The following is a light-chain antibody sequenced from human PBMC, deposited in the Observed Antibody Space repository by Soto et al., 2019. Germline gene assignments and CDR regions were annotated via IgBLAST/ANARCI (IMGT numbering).Light chain of an antibody. J-gene: IGKJ5*01. CDR2: SAS. CDR1: QSVSSN. CDR3: QQYNNWPPVT. Sequence: EIVMTQSPATLSVSPGERATLSCRASQSVSSNLAWYQQKPGQAPRLLIYSASTRATGIPARFSGSGSGTEFTLTISSLQSEDFAVYSCQQYNNWPPVTVGQGTRLEIK. V-gene: IGKV3-15*01.